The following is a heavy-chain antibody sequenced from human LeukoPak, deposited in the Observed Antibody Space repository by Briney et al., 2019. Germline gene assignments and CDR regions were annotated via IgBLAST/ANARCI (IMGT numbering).Heavy chain of an antibody. CDR1: GYTFTGYY. D-gene: IGHD6-13*01. V-gene: IGHV1-2*04. J-gene: IGHJ4*02. CDR2: INPNSGGT. Sequence: RASVKVSCKASGYTFTGYYMHWVRQAPGQGHEWMGWINPNSGGTNYAQKFQGWVTMTRDTSISTAYMELSRLRSDDTAVYYCARDAYSSSWYRGGELEYWGQGTLVTVSS. CDR3: ARDAYSSSWYRGGELEY.